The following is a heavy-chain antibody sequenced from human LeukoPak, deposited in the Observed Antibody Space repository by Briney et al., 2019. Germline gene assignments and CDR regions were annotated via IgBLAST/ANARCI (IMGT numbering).Heavy chain of an antibody. V-gene: IGHV4-39*07. CDR2: IYYSGST. CDR1: GGSISSSSYY. J-gene: IGHJ4*02. Sequence: NPSETLSLTCTVSGGSISSSSYYWGWIRQPPGKGLEWIGSIYYSGSTYYNPSLKSRVTISVDTSKNQFSLKLSSVTAADTAVYYCARDRPGEYSSGWSPIDYWGQGTLVTVSS. D-gene: IGHD6-19*01. CDR3: ARDRPGEYSSGWSPIDY.